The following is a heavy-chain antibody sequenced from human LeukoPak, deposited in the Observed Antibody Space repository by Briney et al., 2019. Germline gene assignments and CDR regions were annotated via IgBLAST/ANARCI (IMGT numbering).Heavy chain of an antibody. Sequence: SETLSLTCTVSGGSISSGDYYWSWIRQPPGKGLEWIGYIYHSGSTYYNPSLKSRVTISVDTSKNQFSLKLSSVTAADTAVYYCARWSYSYAFDIWGQGTMVTVSS. CDR1: GGSISSGDYY. CDR3: ARWSYSYAFDI. J-gene: IGHJ3*02. V-gene: IGHV4-30-4*01. CDR2: IYHSGST. D-gene: IGHD1-26*01.